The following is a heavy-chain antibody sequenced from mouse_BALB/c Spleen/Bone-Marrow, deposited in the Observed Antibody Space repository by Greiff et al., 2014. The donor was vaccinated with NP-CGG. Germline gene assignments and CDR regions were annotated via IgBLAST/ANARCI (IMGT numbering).Heavy chain of an antibody. Sequence: EVQLQQSGPELVKPGASVKLPCKASGYTFTDYNMAWVKQSHGKSLEWIGDINPNNGGTIYNQKFKDKATLTVDKSSSTAYMELRSLTSEDTAVYYCVREDWDGDFDYWGQGTILTVSS. CDR2: INPNNGGT. CDR1: GYTFTDYN. CDR3: VREDWDGDFDY. J-gene: IGHJ2*01. V-gene: IGHV1-18*01. D-gene: IGHD4-1*01.